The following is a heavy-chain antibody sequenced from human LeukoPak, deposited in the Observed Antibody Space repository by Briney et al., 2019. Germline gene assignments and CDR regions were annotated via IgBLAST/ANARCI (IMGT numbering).Heavy chain of an antibody. Sequence: GGSLRLSCVASGFTFRSYAMHWVRQAPGKGLEWVAFVRYDGNSKHYADSVKGRFTISRDNSKNTLYLQMYSLRPEDTCVYYCAKDGAGAGVDVFDIWGQGIMVTVSS. D-gene: IGHD6-13*01. CDR2: VRYDGNSK. V-gene: IGHV3-30*02. CDR3: AKDGAGAGVDVFDI. J-gene: IGHJ3*02. CDR1: GFTFRSYA.